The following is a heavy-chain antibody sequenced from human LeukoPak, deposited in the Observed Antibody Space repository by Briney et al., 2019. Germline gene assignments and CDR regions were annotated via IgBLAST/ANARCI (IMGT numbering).Heavy chain of an antibody. Sequence: PSETLSLTCTVSGDSISSYFWTWIRQPPGKGLEWIGNIYYSGSTNYNPSLKSRLTISVDTSKNQFSLTLSSVTAADTAVYYCARKRKGAYDFDYWGQGTLVTVSS. V-gene: IGHV4-59*12. CDR2: IYYSGST. J-gene: IGHJ4*02. D-gene: IGHD3-16*01. CDR1: GDSISSYF. CDR3: ARKRKGAYDFDY.